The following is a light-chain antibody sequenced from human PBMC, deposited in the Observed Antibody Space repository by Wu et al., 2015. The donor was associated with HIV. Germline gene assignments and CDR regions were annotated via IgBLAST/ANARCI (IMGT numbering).Light chain of an antibody. CDR1: QSVSSSY. J-gene: IGKJ1*01. Sequence: EIVLTQSPGILSLSPGERATLSCRASQSVSSSYLAWYQQKPGQAPRLLIYGASSRATGIPDRFSGSGSGTDFTLTISRLEPEDFAVYYCQQYGSSPWTFGQGTKGGNQT. CDR2: GAS. V-gene: IGKV3-20*01. CDR3: QQYGSSPWT.